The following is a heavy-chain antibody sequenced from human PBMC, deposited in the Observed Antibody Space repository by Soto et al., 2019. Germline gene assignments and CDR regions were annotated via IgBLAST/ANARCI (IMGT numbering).Heavy chain of an antibody. CDR2: LRHDGSNK. Sequence: GGSLRLSCVAPGFIFSGHGMHWVRQAPGKGLDWVAVLRHDGSNKYYADSVEGRFTISRDKSKNMLYLQMDSLRAEDTAVYYCAKDGAPRYCTRSSCHPAGAYWGQGTLVTVSS. D-gene: IGHD2-15*01. V-gene: IGHV3-30*02. CDR1: GFIFSGHG. J-gene: IGHJ4*02. CDR3: AKDGAPRYCTRSSCHPAGAY.